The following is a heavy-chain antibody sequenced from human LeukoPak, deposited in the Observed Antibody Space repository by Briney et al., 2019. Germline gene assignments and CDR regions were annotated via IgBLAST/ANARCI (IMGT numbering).Heavy chain of an antibody. D-gene: IGHD1-1*01. J-gene: IGHJ4*02. CDR3: ARTTSFDY. V-gene: IGHV3-48*03. CDR1: GFTFTSYE. Sequence: GGSLRLSCAASGFTFTSYEMNWVREAPGKGLEWVSYITISGSTIYYADSVKGRFTISRDNAKNSLYLQMNSLRAEDTAVYYCARTTSFDYWGQGTLVTVSS. CDR2: ITISGSTI.